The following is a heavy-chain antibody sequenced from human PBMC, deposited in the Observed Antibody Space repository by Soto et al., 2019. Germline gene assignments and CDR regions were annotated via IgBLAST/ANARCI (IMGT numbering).Heavy chain of an antibody. CDR1: GYTFTSYD. J-gene: IGHJ5*02. CDR2: MNPNSGNT. Sequence: QVQLVQSVAEVKKPGASVKVSCKASGYTFTSYDINWVRQATGQGLEWMGWMNPNSGNTGYAQKFQGRVTMTRNTSISTAYLELSSLRSEDTDVYYCARGRTGATSDGFDPWGQGTLVTVSS. CDR3: ARGRTGATSDGFDP. V-gene: IGHV1-8*01. D-gene: IGHD1-26*01.